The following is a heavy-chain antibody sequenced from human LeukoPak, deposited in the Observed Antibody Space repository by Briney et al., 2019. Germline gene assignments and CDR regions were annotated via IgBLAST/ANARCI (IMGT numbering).Heavy chain of an antibody. D-gene: IGHD3-16*01. CDR3: ARSEGITFGGVTHDY. J-gene: IGHJ4*02. CDR2: IYTSGST. Sequence: SETXXXTCTVSGGSISSYYWSWIRQPAGKGLEWIGRIYTSGSTNYNPSLKSRVTMSVDTSKNQFSLKLSSVTAADTAVYYCARSEGITFGGVTHDYWGQGTLVTVSS. V-gene: IGHV4-4*07. CDR1: GGSISSYY.